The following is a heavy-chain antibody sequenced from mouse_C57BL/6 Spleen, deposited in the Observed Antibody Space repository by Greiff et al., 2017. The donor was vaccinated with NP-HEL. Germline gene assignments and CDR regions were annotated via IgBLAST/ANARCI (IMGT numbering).Heavy chain of an antibody. Sequence: QVQLQQPGAELVKPGASVKMSCKASGYTFTSYWITWVKQRPGQGLEWIGDIYPGSGSTNYNEKFKSKATLTVDTSSSTAYMQLSSLTSEDSAVYYCARIYDGYYEEVFDYWGQGTTLTVAS. D-gene: IGHD2-3*01. J-gene: IGHJ2*01. V-gene: IGHV1-55*01. CDR3: ARIYDGYYEEVFDY. CDR1: GYTFTSYW. CDR2: IYPGSGST.